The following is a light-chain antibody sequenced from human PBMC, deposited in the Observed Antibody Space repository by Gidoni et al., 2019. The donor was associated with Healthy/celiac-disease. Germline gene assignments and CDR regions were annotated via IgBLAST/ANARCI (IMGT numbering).Light chain of an antibody. Sequence: DIVMTQSPLSLPVTPGEPASISCRSSQSLLHSNGYNYLDWYLQKPGQSPQLLIDLGSNRASGVPDRFSGSGSGTDFTLKISRVEAEDVGVYYCMQARQTPITFGQGTRLEIK. CDR2: LGS. J-gene: IGKJ5*01. V-gene: IGKV2-28*01. CDR3: MQARQTPIT. CDR1: QSLLHSNGYNY.